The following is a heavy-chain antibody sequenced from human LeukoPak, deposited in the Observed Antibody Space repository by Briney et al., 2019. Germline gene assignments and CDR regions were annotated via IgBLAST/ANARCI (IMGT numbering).Heavy chain of an antibody. CDR1: GGSFSGYY. D-gene: IGHD6-19*01. CDR3: ARGRGVAGIRRYFDY. Sequence: SETLSLTCAVYGGSFSGYYWSWIRQPPGKGLEWIGEINHSGSTNYNPSLKSRVTISVATSKNQFSLKLSSVTAADTAVYYCARGRGVAGIRRYFDYWGQGTLVTVSS. CDR2: INHSGST. J-gene: IGHJ4*02. V-gene: IGHV4-34*01.